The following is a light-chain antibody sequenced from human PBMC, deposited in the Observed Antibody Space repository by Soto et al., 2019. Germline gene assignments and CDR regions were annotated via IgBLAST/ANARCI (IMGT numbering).Light chain of an antibody. Sequence: DIQLTQSPSFLSASVGDRVTITCRASQGISSSLAWYQQRPGKAPKLLIYAASTLQSGVPSRFSGDGYGTDFTLSISSLHPEDFATYYCQQTFSLPRTFGQGTKVDIK. V-gene: IGKV1-9*01. J-gene: IGKJ2*02. CDR2: AAS. CDR1: QGISSS. CDR3: QQTFSLPRT.